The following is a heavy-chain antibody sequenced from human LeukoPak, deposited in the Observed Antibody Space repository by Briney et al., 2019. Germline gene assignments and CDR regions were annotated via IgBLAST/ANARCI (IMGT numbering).Heavy chain of an antibody. CDR3: ARATGYGYYHY. V-gene: IGHV4-39*07. CDR1: GGSISSSSYY. CDR2: IYYSGST. J-gene: IGHJ4*02. D-gene: IGHD5-18*01. Sequence: SETLSLTCTVSGGSISSSSYYWGWIRQPPGKGLEWIGSIYYSGSTYYNPSLKSRVTISVDTSKNQFSLKLSSVTAADTAVYYCARATGYGYYHYWGQGTLVTVSS.